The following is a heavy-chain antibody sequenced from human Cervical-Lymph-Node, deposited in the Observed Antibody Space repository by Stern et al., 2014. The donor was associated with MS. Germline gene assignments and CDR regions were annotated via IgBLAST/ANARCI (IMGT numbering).Heavy chain of an antibody. CDR1: GGTFSSYS. Sequence: VQLVQSGTEVKKPGSSVRVSCKASGGTFSSYSINWVRQAPGHGLEWMGRIIPSLAIPNFAHKCQGRLTITADKSTTTAYMELSGLRSDDTATYFCARSIAGGDYSYYNDMDIWGQGTTVIVSS. CDR3: ARSIAGGDYSYYNDMDI. CDR2: IIPSLAIP. V-gene: IGHV1-69*09. D-gene: IGHD2-8*02. J-gene: IGHJ6*02.